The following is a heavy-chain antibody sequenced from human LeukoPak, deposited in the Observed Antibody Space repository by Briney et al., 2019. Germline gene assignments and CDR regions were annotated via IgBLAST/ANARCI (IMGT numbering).Heavy chain of an antibody. CDR3: AGDVVDEDAFDI. J-gene: IGHJ3*02. CDR2: ISSSGSTI. Sequence: GGSLRLSCAASGFTFSRYAMTWVRQAPGKGLEWVSYISSSGSTIYYADSVKGRFTISRDNAKNSLYLQMNSLRAEDTAVYYCAGDVVDEDAFDIWGQGTMVTVSS. D-gene: IGHD2-21*01. V-gene: IGHV3-48*04. CDR1: GFTFSRYA.